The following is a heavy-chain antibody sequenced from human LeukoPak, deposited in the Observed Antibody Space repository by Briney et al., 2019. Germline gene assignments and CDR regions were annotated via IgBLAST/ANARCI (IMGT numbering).Heavy chain of an antibody. CDR2: ISGSGSST. D-gene: IGHD6-19*01. CDR3: ARAKWGSSAWYRY. J-gene: IGHJ4*02. Sequence: GGSLRLSCAASGFTFSNYAMSWVRQAPGKGLEWVSTISGSGSSTYYADSVKGRFTISRDDSKNTLYLQMNSLRAEDTAVYYCARAKWGSSAWYRYWGQGTLVTVSS. V-gene: IGHV3-23*01. CDR1: GFTFSNYA.